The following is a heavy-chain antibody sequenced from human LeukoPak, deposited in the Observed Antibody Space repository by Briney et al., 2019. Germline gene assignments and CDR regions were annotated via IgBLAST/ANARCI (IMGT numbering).Heavy chain of an antibody. CDR3: ARGASGSYSWFDP. CDR1: GYTFSSYG. J-gene: IGHJ5*02. D-gene: IGHD1-26*01. V-gene: IGHV1-18*01. CDR2: ISAYNGNTNGNT. Sequence: ASVKVSCKASGYTFSSYGISWVRQAPGQGLEWMGWISAYNGNTNGNTNYEQKFQGRFTMTTDTSTSTAYMELRSLRSDDTAVYYCARGASGSYSWFDPWGQGTLVTVSS.